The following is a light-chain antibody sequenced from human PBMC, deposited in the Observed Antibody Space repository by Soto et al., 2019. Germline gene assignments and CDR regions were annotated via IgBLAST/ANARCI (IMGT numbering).Light chain of an antibody. CDR2: KAS. Sequence: DIQMTQSPSTLSASVGDRVTITCRASQSISYWLAWYQQKPGKAPNLLIYKASSLESGVPSRFSGSGSGTEFTLTISSLQPDDSATYYCQQYNNYWTFGQGTKVEIK. V-gene: IGKV1-5*03. CDR3: QQYNNYWT. J-gene: IGKJ1*01. CDR1: QSISYW.